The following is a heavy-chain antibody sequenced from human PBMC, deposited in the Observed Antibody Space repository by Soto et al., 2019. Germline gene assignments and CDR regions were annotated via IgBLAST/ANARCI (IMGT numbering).Heavy chain of an antibody. CDR3: TTGPGSSGYYWEGDCSDP. D-gene: IGHD3-22*01. CDR1: GFTFSSYG. Sequence: GGSLRLSCAASGFTFSSYGMNWVRQAPGEGLEWVALISYDGGTTDYAAPVKGRFTLSRDDSKNTLYLQMTSLKTEDTAVYYCTTGPGSSGYYWEGDCSDPWGQGTLVTVSS. CDR2: ISYDGGTT. J-gene: IGHJ5*02. V-gene: IGHV3-15*01.